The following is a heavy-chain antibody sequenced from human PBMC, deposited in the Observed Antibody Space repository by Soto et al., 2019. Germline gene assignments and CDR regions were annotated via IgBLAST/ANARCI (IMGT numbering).Heavy chain of an antibody. Sequence: ASVKVSCKASGYTFTSYDINWVRQATGQGLEWMGWMNPNSGNTGYAQKFQGRVTMTRNTSISTAYMELSSLRSEDTAVYYCARGTGVVVPAARYYYYYYMDVWGKGTTVTVSS. J-gene: IGHJ6*03. CDR1: GYTFTSYD. D-gene: IGHD2-2*01. CDR3: ARGTGVVVPAARYYYYYYMDV. CDR2: MNPNSGNT. V-gene: IGHV1-8*01.